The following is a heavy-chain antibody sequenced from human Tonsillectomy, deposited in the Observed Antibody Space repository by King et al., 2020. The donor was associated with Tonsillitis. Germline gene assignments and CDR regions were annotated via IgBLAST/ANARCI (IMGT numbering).Heavy chain of an antibody. D-gene: IGHD1-26*01. CDR1: GGSITSSRHY. CDR2: VYISGRS. J-gene: IGHJ3*02. CDR3: AREISGSPTYGSAFDI. V-gene: IGHV4-61*02. Sequence: VQLQESGPGLVKPSQTLSLTCTVSGGSITSSRHYWSWIRQPAGKELEWIGSVYISGRSNSNPPLNSRVTMLDYTSKYQRSLILSAVTASDTAVYFCAREISGSPTYGSAFDIWGQGTMVTVSP.